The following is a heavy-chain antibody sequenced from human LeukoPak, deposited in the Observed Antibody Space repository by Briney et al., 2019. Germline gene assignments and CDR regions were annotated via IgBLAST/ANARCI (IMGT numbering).Heavy chain of an antibody. D-gene: IGHD3-3*01. V-gene: IGHV1-69*13. CDR1: GGTFSSYA. J-gene: IGHJ3*02. Sequence: ASVKVSCKASGGTFSSYAISWVRQAPGQGLEWMGGIIPIFGTANYAQKFQGRVTITADESTSTAYMELSSLRSEGTAVYYCARAHRITIFGVAKDNDAFDIWGQGTMVTVSS. CDR3: ARAHRITIFGVAKDNDAFDI. CDR2: IIPIFGTA.